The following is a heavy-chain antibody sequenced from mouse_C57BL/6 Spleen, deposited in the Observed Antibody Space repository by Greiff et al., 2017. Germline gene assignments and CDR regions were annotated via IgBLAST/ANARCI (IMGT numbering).Heavy chain of an antibody. Sequence: QFQLQQPGAELVMPGASVKLSCKASGYTFTSYWMHWVKQRPGQGLEWIGELDPSDSYTNYNQKFKGKSPLTVDKSSSTAYMQLSSLTSEDSAVYYCARSINDGYYGDYWGQGTTLTVSS. CDR1: GYTFTSYW. CDR3: ARSINDGYYGDY. J-gene: IGHJ2*01. V-gene: IGHV1-69*01. D-gene: IGHD2-3*01. CDR2: LDPSDSYT.